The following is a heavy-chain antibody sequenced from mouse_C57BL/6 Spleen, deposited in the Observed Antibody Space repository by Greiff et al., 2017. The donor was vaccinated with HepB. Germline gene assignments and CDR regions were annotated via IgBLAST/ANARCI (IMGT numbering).Heavy chain of an antibody. CDR3: ANELLPYFDY. V-gene: IGHV1-82*01. Sequence: VMLVESGPELVKPGASVKISCKASGYAFSSSWMNWVKQRPGKGLEWIGRTYPGDGDTNYNGKFKGKATLTADKSSSTAYMQLSSLTSEDSAVYFCANELLPYFDYWGQGTTLTVSS. D-gene: IGHD1-1*01. CDR2: TYPGDGDT. CDR1: GYAFSSSW. J-gene: IGHJ2*01.